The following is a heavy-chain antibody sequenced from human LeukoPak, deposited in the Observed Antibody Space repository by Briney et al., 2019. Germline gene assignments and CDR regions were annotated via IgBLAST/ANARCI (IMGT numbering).Heavy chain of an antibody. D-gene: IGHD3-22*01. CDR1: GFTFCSYG. J-gene: IGHJ4*02. Sequence: GRSLRLSCAASGFTFCSYGIHWVRQAPGKGLEWVAVISYDGSNQYHADSVKGRFTISRDNFKNTLYLQMNSLRAEDSAVYYCAKDLFLYGSSGYPRCPDYWGQGTLVTVSS. CDR2: ISYDGSNQ. CDR3: AKDLFLYGSSGYPRCPDY. V-gene: IGHV3-30*18.